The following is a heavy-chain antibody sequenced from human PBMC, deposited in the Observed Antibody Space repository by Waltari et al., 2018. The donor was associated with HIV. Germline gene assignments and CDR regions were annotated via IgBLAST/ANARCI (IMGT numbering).Heavy chain of an antibody. CDR3: ASRGMHYYDSSGYYS. J-gene: IGHJ4*02. CDR2: IYYSGST. Sequence: QVLLQESGPGLVKPSETLSLTCTVSGGPITSSYWSWIRQPPGKGLEWIGYIYYSGSTNYNPSLKSRATISVDTSKNQVSLKLSSVTAADTAVYYCASRGMHYYDSSGYYSWGQGTLVTVSS. V-gene: IGHV4-59*01. D-gene: IGHD3-22*01. CDR1: GGPITSSY.